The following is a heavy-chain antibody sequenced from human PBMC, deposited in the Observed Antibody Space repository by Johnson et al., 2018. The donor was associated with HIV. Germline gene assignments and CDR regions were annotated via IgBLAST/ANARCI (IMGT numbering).Heavy chain of an antibody. J-gene: IGHJ3*02. V-gene: IGHV3-11*01. Sequence: VESGGGLVTPGGSLRLSCAASGFTFSDYYMSWIRQAPGKGLEWVSYISSSGSTIYYADSVKGRFTISRDNAKNSLYLQMNSLRAEDTAVYYCATQEDYGDYYGAFDIWGQGTMVTVSS. D-gene: IGHD4-17*01. CDR1: GFTFSDYY. CDR2: ISSSGSTI. CDR3: ATQEDYGDYYGAFDI.